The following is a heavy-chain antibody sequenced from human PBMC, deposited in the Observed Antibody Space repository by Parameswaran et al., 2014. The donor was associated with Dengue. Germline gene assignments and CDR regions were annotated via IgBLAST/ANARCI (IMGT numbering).Heavy chain of an antibody. D-gene: IGHD5-18*01. Sequence: WIRQPPGKGLEWVSYISSSGSTRYYAESVKGRFTVSRDNAKNSLYLQMNSLRAEDTAVYYCATSTRGNTYGGYAMDVWGQGTTVTVSS. V-gene: IGHV3-11*01. J-gene: IGHJ6*02. CDR3: ATSTRGNTYGGYAMDV. CDR2: ISSSGSTR.